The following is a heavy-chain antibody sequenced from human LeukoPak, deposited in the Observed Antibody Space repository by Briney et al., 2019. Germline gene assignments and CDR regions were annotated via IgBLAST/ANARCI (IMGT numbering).Heavy chain of an antibody. J-gene: IGHJ6*03. D-gene: IGHD6-13*01. Sequence: SVKVSCKASGGTFSSYAISWVRQAPGQGLEWMGGIIPIFGTANYAQKFQGRVMITTDESTSTAYMELSSLRSEDTAVYYCARDSNIAAAGYMDVWGKGTTVAVSS. CDR2: IIPIFGTA. CDR3: ARDSNIAAAGYMDV. CDR1: GGTFSSYA. V-gene: IGHV1-69*05.